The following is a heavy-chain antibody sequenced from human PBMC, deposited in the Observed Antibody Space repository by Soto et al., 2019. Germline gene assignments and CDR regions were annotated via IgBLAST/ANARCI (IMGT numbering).Heavy chain of an antibody. J-gene: IGHJ4*02. Sequence: GGSLRLSCAASGFTFSSYGMHWVRQAPGKGLEWVAVIWDDGSNKYYEDSVKGRFTISRDNSKNTLYLQMNSLRAEDTAVYYCARESSWRKIGYFDYWGQGTLVTVSS. CDR3: ARESSWRKIGYFDY. V-gene: IGHV3-33*01. CDR2: IWDDGSNK. D-gene: IGHD6-13*01. CDR1: GFTFSSYG.